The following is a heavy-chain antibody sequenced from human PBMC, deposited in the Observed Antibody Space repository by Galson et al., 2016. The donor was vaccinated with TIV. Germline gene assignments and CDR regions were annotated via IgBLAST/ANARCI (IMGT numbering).Heavy chain of an antibody. CDR1: GFTFGSYG. V-gene: IGHV3-30*03. Sequence: SLRLSCAASGFTFGSYGFHWVRQAPGKALEWVTYISYDGSEKSYAASVRGRFTISRDNSKNTLHLQMDSLSVEDTAFYYCARILESYYFDSWGQGTLVTVSS. D-gene: IGHD5-24*01. CDR3: ARILESYYFDS. J-gene: IGHJ4*02. CDR2: ISYDGSEK.